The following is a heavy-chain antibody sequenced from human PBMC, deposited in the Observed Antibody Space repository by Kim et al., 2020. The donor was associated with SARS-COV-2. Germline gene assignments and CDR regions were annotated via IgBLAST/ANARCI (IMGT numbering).Heavy chain of an antibody. CDR2: IYYSGST. Sequence: ETLSLICTVSGGSVSSGSYYWSWIRQPPGKGLEWIGYIYYSGSTNYNPSLKSRVTISVDTSKNQFSLKLSSVTAADTAVYYCARELRYFDWQTEIERPNYYYYGMDVWGQGTTVTVSS. CDR3: ARELRYFDWQTEIERPNYYYYGMDV. D-gene: IGHD3-9*01. J-gene: IGHJ6*02. V-gene: IGHV4-61*01. CDR1: GGSVSSGSYY.